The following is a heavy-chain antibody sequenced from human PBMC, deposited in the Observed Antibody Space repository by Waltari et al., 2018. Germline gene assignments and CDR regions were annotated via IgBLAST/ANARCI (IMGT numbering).Heavy chain of an antibody. D-gene: IGHD3-3*01. CDR2: IYYSGTT. J-gene: IGHJ5*02. CDR1: GGSISSYY. CDR3: ARLIEPLGVARMNWFDP. Sequence: QVQLQESGPGLVKPSETLSLTCTVSGGSISSYYWSWLRQPPGKGLEWIGYIYYSGTTNYNPSLKSRVTISVDTSKNQFSLKLSSVTAADTAVYYCARLIEPLGVARMNWFDPWGQGTLVTVSS. V-gene: IGHV4-59*08.